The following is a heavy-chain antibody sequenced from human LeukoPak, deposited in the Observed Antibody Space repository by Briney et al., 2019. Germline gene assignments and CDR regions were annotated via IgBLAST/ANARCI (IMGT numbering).Heavy chain of an antibody. CDR3: ARELPLTIFGVANGMDV. D-gene: IGHD3-3*01. V-gene: IGHV3-7*01. CDR2: IKQDGSEK. CDR1: GFTFSSYW. Sequence: PGGSLRLSCAASGFTFSSYWMSWVRQAPGKGLEWVANIKQDGSEKYYVDSVKGRFTISRDNAKNSLYLQMNSLRAEDTAVYYCARELPLTIFGVANGMDVWGQGTTVIVSS. J-gene: IGHJ6*02.